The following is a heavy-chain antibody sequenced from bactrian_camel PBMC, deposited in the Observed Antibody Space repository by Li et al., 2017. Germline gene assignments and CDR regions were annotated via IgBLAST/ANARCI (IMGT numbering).Heavy chain of an antibody. CDR2: ESISGDR. D-gene: IGHD3*01. Sequence: DVQLVESGGGLVQPGGSLRLSCATAGFAFRSVEMSWVRQAPGKGLEWISYESISGDRGYADSVRGRFTISRDNARNMVYLQMNSLKTEDAGVYYCATTYWLLPTSCGQGTQVTVS. CDR1: GFAFRSVE. V-gene: IGHV3S40*01. CDR3: ATTYWLLPTS. J-gene: IGHJ4*01.